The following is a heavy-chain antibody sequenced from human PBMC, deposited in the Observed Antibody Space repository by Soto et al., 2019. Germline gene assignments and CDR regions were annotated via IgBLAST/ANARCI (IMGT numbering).Heavy chain of an antibody. V-gene: IGHV3-30*18. CDR1: GFTFSSYG. D-gene: IGHD3-3*01. CDR2: ISYDGSNK. J-gene: IGHJ6*02. CDR3: AKDLGITIFGVVITNLYYYYGMDV. Sequence: LRLSCAASGFTFSSYGMHWVRQAPGKGLEWVAVISYDGSNKYYADSVKGRFTISRDNSKNTLYLQMNSLRAEDTAVYYCAKDLGITIFGVVITNLYYYYGMDVWGQGTTVTVSS.